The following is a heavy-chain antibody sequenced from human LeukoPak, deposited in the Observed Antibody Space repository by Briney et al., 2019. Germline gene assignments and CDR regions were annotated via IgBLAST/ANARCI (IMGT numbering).Heavy chain of an antibody. V-gene: IGHV4-38-2*02. CDR2: IYHSGST. CDR1: GYSISSGYY. J-gene: IGHJ5*02. Sequence: SETLSLTCTVSGYSISSGYYWGWIRQPPGKGLEWIGSIYHSGSTYYNPSLKSRVTISVDTTKNQFSLKLSSVTAADTAVYYCGRAGSSSTFDPWGKGTLVTVSS. CDR3: GRAGSSSTFDP. D-gene: IGHD6-13*01.